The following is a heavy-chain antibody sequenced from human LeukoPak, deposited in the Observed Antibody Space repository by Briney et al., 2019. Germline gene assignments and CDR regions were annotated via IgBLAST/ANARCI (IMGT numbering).Heavy chain of an antibody. D-gene: IGHD3-22*01. Sequence: GESLKISCKGSGYSFTSYWIGWVRQMPGKGLEWMGIIYPGDSDTRYSPSFQGQVTISADKSISTAYLQWSSLKASDTAMYYCARQLYYDSSGYPHYNHFDYWGQGTLVTVSS. CDR1: GYSFTSYW. J-gene: IGHJ4*02. CDR2: IYPGDSDT. CDR3: ARQLYYDSSGYPHYNHFDY. V-gene: IGHV5-51*01.